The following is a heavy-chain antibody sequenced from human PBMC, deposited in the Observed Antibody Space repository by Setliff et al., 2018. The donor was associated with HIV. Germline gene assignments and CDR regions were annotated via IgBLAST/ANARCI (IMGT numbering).Heavy chain of an antibody. CDR2: IYSSRWS. V-gene: IGHV4-39*01. Sequence: SETLSLTCTVSGGSISNSSSYWGWIRQTPGKGLEWIGSIYSSRWSYYNPSLQSRLTLSIDRSRSQFSLNLRSVTAADTAVYYCGRHSLYGPAAISALDYWGRGALVTVSS. J-gene: IGHJ4*02. CDR1: GGSISNSSSY. D-gene: IGHD2-2*02. CDR3: GRHSLYGPAAISALDY.